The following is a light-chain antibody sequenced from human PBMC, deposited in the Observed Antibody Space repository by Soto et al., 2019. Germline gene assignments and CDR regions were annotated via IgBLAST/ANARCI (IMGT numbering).Light chain of an antibody. CDR2: GNS. Sequence: QSVLTQSPSVSGAPGQRVTISCTGSSSNIGAGYDVHWYQQLPGPAPKLLIYGNSNRPSGVPDRFSGSKSGTSASLAITGLQAEDEADYYCQSYDSSLSGSDVVFGGGTKLTVL. V-gene: IGLV1-40*01. CDR1: SSNIGAGYD. CDR3: QSYDSSLSGSDVV. J-gene: IGLJ2*01.